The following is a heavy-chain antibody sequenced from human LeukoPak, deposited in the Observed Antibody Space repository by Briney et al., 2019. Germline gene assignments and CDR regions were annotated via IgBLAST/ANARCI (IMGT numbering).Heavy chain of an antibody. D-gene: IGHD1/OR15-1a*01. Sequence: GGSLRLSCAASGFTFSSYAMHWVRQAPGKGLEWVAVISYDGSNKYCADSVKGRFTISRDNSKNTLYLQMNSLRAEDTAVYYCARFANKAGATYWGQGTLVTVSS. V-gene: IGHV3-30-3*01. CDR3: ARFANKAGATY. CDR2: ISYDGSNK. J-gene: IGHJ4*02. CDR1: GFTFSSYA.